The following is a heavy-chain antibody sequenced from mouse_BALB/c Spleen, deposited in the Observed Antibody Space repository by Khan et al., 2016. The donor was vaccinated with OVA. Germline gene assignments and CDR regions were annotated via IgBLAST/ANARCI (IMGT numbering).Heavy chain of an antibody. CDR2: INPSTGYT. V-gene: IGHV1-7*01. J-gene: IGHJ3*01. CDR3: ANHGSSSAWLTY. D-gene: IGHD1-1*01. CDR1: GYTFTSYW. Sequence: VELVESGAELAKPGASVKMSCKASGYTFTSYWVHWVKQRPGQGLEWIGYINPSTGYTEYNQRFKDKATLTADKSSSTAYMQLSSLTSEESAVYYCANHGSSSAWLTYWGQRTLVTVSA.